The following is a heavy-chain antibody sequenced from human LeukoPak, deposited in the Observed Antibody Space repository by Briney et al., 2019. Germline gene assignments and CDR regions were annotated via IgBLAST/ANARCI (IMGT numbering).Heavy chain of an antibody. V-gene: IGHV3-7*01. CDR1: GFIFRDYW. J-gene: IGHJ3*02. CDR3: ARVGRLWPDCDAFDI. CDR2: ISQDAGGT. D-gene: IGHD2-21*01. Sequence: GGSLRLSCATSGFIFRDYWMSWVRQVPGKGLEWVASISQDAGGTTYLDSVKGRFTISRDNAKNSLYLQVTSLRVEDTAVYFCARVGRLWPDCDAFDIWGQGTMLTVSS.